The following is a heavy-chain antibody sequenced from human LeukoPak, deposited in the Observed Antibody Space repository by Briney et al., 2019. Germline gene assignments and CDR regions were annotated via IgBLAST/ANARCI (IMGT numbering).Heavy chain of an antibody. D-gene: IGHD3-22*01. Sequence: GGSLRLSCAASGFTFSSYNMNWVRQAPGKGLEWVSFISSSSSYIYYADSVKGRFTISRDNSKNTLYLQMNSLRAEDTAVYYCARKTDSGGQGDYWGPGTLVTVSS. CDR3: ARKTDSGGQGDY. V-gene: IGHV3-21*01. CDR1: GFTFSSYN. CDR2: ISSSSSYI. J-gene: IGHJ4*02.